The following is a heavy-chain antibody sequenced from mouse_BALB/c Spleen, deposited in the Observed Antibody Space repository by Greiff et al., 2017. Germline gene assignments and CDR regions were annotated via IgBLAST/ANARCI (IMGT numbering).Heavy chain of an antibody. CDR3: ARQGYGSRDYAMDY. Sequence: QVQLKESGPDLVAPSQSLSITCTVSGFSLTSYGVHWVRQPPGKGLEWLVVIWSDGSTTYNSALKSRLSISKDNSKSQVFLKMNSLQTDDTAMYYCARQGYGSRDYAMDYWGQGTSVTVSS. V-gene: IGHV2-6-2*01. D-gene: IGHD1-1*01. CDR1: GFSLTSYG. J-gene: IGHJ4*01. CDR2: IWSDGST.